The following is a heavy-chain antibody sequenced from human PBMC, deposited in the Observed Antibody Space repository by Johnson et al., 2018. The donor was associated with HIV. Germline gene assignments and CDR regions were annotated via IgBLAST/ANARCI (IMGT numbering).Heavy chain of an antibody. CDR2: ISFDGNNK. CDR1: GFTFSRNA. V-gene: IGHV3-30-3*01. Sequence: QVQVVESGGGVVQPGRSLRLSCAASGFTFSRNAMHWVRQAPGKGLEWVAVISFDGNNKHYADSVRGRFTISRDNSKNTLYLQMNSLRAEDTAVYYCARDSLAHDAFDIWGQGTMVTVSS. CDR3: ARDSLAHDAFDI. J-gene: IGHJ3*02.